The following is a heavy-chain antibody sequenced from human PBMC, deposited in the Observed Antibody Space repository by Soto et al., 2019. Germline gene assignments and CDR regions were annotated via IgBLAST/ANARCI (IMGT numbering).Heavy chain of an antibody. V-gene: IGHV4-34*01. J-gene: IGHJ4*02. Sequence: SETLSLTCAVYGGSFSGYYWSWIRQPPGKGLEWIGEINHSGSTNYNPSLKSRVTISVDTSKNQFSVKLSSVTAADTAVYYCARGPPDYDGWSGHFDYWGQGTLVTVSS. CDR1: GGSFSGYY. CDR2: INHSGST. D-gene: IGHD3-3*01. CDR3: ARGPPDYDGWSGHFDY.